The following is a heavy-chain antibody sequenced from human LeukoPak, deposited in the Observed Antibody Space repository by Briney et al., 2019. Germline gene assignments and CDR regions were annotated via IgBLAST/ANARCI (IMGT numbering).Heavy chain of an antibody. V-gene: IGHV1-58*02. CDR1: GFTFTNSA. CDR2: IFVASGNT. Sequence: SVKVSCKASGFTFTNSAMQWVRQARGQRLEWIGWIFVASGNTKYAQKFQERVTITRESQARTAYMELKPLRRGPEAEYYCAAGPIEMQQRCFDSWGQGTLVTVSS. J-gene: IGHJ5*01. CDR3: AAGPIEMQQRCFDS. D-gene: IGHD5-24*01.